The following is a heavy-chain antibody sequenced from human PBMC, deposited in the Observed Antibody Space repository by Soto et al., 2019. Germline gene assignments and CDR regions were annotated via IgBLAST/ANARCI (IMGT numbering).Heavy chain of an antibody. V-gene: IGHV4-59*01. CDR2: IYYSGST. Sequence: SETLSLTCTVSGGSISSYYWSWIRQPPGKGLEWIGYIYYSGSTNYNPSLKSRVTISVDTSKNQFSLKLSSVTAADTAVYYCARDRVGGYSYGRYYYYGMDVWGQGTTVTVSS. CDR1: GGSISSYY. CDR3: ARDRVGGYSYGRYYYYGMDV. J-gene: IGHJ6*02. D-gene: IGHD5-18*01.